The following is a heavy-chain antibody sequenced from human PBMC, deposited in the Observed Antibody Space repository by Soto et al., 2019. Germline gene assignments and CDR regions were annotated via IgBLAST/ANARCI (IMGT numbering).Heavy chain of an antibody. CDR1: GYTLTELP. CDR2: FDPEDGET. D-gene: IGHD3-9*01. CDR3: ATWGPYDILTGYCFDY. J-gene: IGHJ4*02. Sequence: GASVKVSCKVSGYTLTELPMHWVRLAPGKGLEWMGGFDPEDGETIYAQKFQGRVTMTEDTSTDTAYMELSSLRSEDTAVYYCATWGPYDILTGYCFDYWGQGTLVTVSS. V-gene: IGHV1-24*01.